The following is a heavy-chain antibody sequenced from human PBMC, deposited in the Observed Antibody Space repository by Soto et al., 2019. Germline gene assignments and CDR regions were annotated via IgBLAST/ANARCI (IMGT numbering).Heavy chain of an antibody. D-gene: IGHD6-19*01. CDR3: ARDVAMPTGLGLGY. Sequence: PGGSPRLSCAASGFAFTNYGIHCVRQAPGKGLEWVAHISNDGSKKFYGDSVKGRFTISRDNSENTVYLQMTSLRPDDTAVFYCARDVAMPTGLGLGYWGQGTLVTVSS. J-gene: IGHJ4*02. CDR1: GFAFTNYG. V-gene: IGHV3-30*03. CDR2: ISNDGSKK.